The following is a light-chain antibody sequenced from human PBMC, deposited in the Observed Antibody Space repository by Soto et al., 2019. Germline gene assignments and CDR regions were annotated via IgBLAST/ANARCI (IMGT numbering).Light chain of an antibody. CDR2: QVS. CDR3: MQNILWPLT. Sequence: DVVMTQSPLSLPVILGQSASISCRSSHSLVASDGNTYLNWLQQRPGQSPRRLIYQVSNRESGVPDSFSGCVSGTDFTLKISRVDAEDVGVYYCMQNILWPLTFGGGTKVEIK. V-gene: IGKV2-30*01. CDR1: HSLVASDGNTY. J-gene: IGKJ4*01.